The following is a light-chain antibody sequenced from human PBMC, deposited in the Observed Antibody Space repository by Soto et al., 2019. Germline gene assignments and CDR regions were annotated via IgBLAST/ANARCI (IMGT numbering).Light chain of an antibody. Sequence: EVVMTQSPATLSVSQGERATLSCRASQSVSSNLAWYQQRPGQAPRLLIYGASRRATGIPDRFSGSVSGTDFTLTISRLEPEDLAVYYCQQYDNSVWTFGQGTKVDNK. CDR1: QSVSSN. V-gene: IGKV3D-15*01. CDR3: QQYDNSVWT. J-gene: IGKJ1*01. CDR2: GAS.